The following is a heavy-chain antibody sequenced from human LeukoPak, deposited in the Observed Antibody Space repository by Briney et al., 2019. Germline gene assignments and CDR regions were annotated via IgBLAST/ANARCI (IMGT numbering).Heavy chain of an antibody. J-gene: IGHJ4*02. Sequence: WASVKVSCKASGGTFSSYAISWVRQAPGQGLEWTGGIIPIFGTANYAQKFQGRVTITTDESTSTAYMELSSLRSEDTAVYYCARSDALLWFGELSNWGQGTLVTVSS. V-gene: IGHV1-69*05. CDR3: ARSDALLWFGELSN. CDR2: IIPIFGTA. CDR1: GGTFSSYA. D-gene: IGHD3-10*01.